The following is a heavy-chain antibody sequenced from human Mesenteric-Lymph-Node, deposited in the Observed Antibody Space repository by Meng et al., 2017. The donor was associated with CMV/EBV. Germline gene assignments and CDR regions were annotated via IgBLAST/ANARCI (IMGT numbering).Heavy chain of an antibody. CDR1: GFTFSSYA. CDR3: AKSTPDHFDWLFGP. Sequence: GESLKISCAASGFTFSSYAMSWVRQAPGKGLEWVSAISGSGGSTYYADSVKGRFTISRDNSKNTLFLHMNSLRAEDTAVYYCAKSTPDHFDWLFGPWGQGTLVTVSS. CDR2: ISGSGGST. J-gene: IGHJ5*02. V-gene: IGHV3-23*01. D-gene: IGHD3-9*01.